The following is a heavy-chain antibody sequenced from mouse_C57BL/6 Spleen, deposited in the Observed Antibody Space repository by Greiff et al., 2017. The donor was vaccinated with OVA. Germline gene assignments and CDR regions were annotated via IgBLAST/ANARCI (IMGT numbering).Heavy chain of an antibody. CDR1: GYTFTGYW. CDR2: ILPGSGST. V-gene: IGHV1-9*01. Sequence: QVQLQQSGAELMKPGASVKLSCKATGYTFTGYWIEWVKQRPGHGLEWIGAILPGSGSTNSNAKFKGKATFTADTSSNTAYMQLSSLTSEDSAIYCCARHKSYFDYWGQGTTLTVSS. CDR3: ARHKSYFDY. J-gene: IGHJ2*01.